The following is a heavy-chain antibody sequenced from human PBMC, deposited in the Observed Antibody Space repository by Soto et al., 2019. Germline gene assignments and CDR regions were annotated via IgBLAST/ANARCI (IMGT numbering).Heavy chain of an antibody. CDR2: ISGSGGST. V-gene: IGHV3-23*01. Sequence: GGSLRLSCAASGFTFSSYAMSWVRQAPGKGLEWVSAISGSGGSTYYADSVKGRFTISRDNSKNTLYLQMNSLRAEDTAVYYCATVEAGIVVVPAAYFDYWGQGTLVTVSS. CDR1: GFTFSSYA. J-gene: IGHJ4*02. CDR3: ATVEAGIVVVPAAYFDY. D-gene: IGHD2-2*01.